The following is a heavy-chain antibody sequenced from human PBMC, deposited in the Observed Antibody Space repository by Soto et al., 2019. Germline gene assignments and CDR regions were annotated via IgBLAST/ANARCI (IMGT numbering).Heavy chain of an antibody. Sequence: QVQLVQSGAEVKKYGSSVKVSCKASGGTFSRYAISWVRQAPGQGLEWMGGITPMFGTANYAQRFQGRVTITADESTSKAYMQVSSLRSDDSAVYYCAQTLGLAVAGPGRFDLWGRGTPVTVSS. CDR3: AQTLGLAVAGPGRFDL. CDR2: ITPMFGTA. V-gene: IGHV1-69*12. J-gene: IGHJ2*01. D-gene: IGHD6-19*01. CDR1: GGTFSRYA.